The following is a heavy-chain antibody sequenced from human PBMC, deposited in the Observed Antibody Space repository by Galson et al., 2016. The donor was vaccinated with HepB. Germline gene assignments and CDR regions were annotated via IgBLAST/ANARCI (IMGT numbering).Heavy chain of an antibody. CDR3: ARDRKGTTIYYYGMDV. CDR1: GFTFSSYR. CDR2: ISSSSSTI. Sequence: SLRLSCAASGFTFSSYRMNWVRQAPGKGLEWVSYISSSSSTIYYADSVKGRFTISRDNAKNSLYLQMNSLRDEDTAVYYWARDRKGTTIYYYGMDVWGQGTTVTVSS. V-gene: IGHV3-48*02. J-gene: IGHJ6*02. D-gene: IGHD3-9*01.